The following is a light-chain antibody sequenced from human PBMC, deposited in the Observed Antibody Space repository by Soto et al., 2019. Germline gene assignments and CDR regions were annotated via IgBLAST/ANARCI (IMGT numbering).Light chain of an antibody. J-gene: IGLJ1*01. CDR3: QVWDSSSDHYV. Sequence: SYELTQPPSVSVAPGKTARITCGGNNIGSKSVHWYQQKPGQAPVLVIYYDSDRPSGIPERFSGSNSGNTATLTISSVEAWDEDDYYCQVWDSSSDHYVFGTGTKLTVL. CDR2: YDS. CDR1: NIGSKS. V-gene: IGLV3-21*04.